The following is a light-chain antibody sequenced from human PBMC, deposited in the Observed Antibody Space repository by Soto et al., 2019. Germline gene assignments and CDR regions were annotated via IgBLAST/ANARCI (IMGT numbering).Light chain of an antibody. J-gene: IGKJ2*01. CDR1: QSVLHSSNKNNY. CDR2: WAS. V-gene: IGKV4-1*01. Sequence: DIVMTQSPDSLAVSLGERATINCKSSQSVLHSSNKNNYLAWFQQQPGQPPKLLIYWASTRESGVPARFSGSGSATDFTLTSSSLEAEDVAVYYCQHDYSPPHTVGQGTKLEI. CDR3: QHDYSPPHT.